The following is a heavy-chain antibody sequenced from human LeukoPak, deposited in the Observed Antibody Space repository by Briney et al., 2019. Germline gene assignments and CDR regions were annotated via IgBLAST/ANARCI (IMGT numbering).Heavy chain of an antibody. CDR2: MNPNSGNT. J-gene: IGHJ4*02. CDR3: ARVRGSGSYYMMETGFLDY. CDR1: GYTFTSYD. V-gene: IGHV1-8*01. Sequence: ASVKVSCKASGYTFTSYDINWVRQATGQGLEWMGWMNPNSGNTGYAQKFQGRVTITADESTSTAYMELSSLRSEDTAVYYCARVRGSGSYYMMETGFLDYWGQGTLVTVSS. D-gene: IGHD3-10*01.